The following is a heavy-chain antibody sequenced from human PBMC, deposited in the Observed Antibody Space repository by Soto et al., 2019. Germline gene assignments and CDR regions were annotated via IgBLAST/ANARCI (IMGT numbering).Heavy chain of an antibody. CDR1: GYTFTGHY. J-gene: IGHJ4*02. D-gene: IGHD1-7*01. CDR3: GRGRSGELVVFY. Sequence: QVQLVQSGAEVKKPGASVKVSCKASGYTFTGHYIHWVRQAPGQGPEWMGEISPVTGGAKYAQKFQGRVTMTRDTSITTVYRELTNLSPGDTAVYYCGRGRSGELVVFYWGQGTLVSVSS. V-gene: IGHV1-2*02. CDR2: ISPVTGGA.